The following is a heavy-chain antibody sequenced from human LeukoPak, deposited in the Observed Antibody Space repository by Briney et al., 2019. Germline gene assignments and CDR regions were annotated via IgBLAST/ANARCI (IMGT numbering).Heavy chain of an antibody. Sequence: SETLSLTCTVSGGSISSYYWSWIRQPAGKGLEWIARIYTSGSTNYNPSLKSRVTMSVDTSKNQFSLKLSSVTAADTAVYYCARATPNLLHRYYMDVWGKGTTVTVSS. J-gene: IGHJ6*03. D-gene: IGHD5-18*01. CDR2: IYTSGST. V-gene: IGHV4-4*07. CDR3: ARATPNLLHRYYMDV. CDR1: GGSISSYY.